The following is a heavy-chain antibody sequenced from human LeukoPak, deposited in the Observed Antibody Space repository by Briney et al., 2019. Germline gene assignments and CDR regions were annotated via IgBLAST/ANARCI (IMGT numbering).Heavy chain of an antibody. V-gene: IGHV1-18*01. CDR3: ARDDCINGVCYVGDS. CDR2: ISGDNGNT. Sequence: ASVKVSCKASGYRFISSGINWVRQAPGQGPEWMGWISGDNGNTHYAQRFRGRVTMTTDTSTDTAYMELRSLTSDDTAVYYCARDDCINGVCYVGDSWGQGTLVTVSS. CDR1: GYRFISSG. J-gene: IGHJ4*02. D-gene: IGHD2-8*01.